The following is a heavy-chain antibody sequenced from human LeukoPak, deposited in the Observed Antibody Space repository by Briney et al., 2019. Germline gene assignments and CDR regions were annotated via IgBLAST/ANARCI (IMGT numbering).Heavy chain of an antibody. CDR3: ARGMYYDFWSGYYNSLSYFDY. CDR1: GGSISSSSYY. J-gene: IGHJ4*02. D-gene: IGHD3-3*01. Sequence: PSETLSLTCTVSGGSISSSSYYWGWIRQPPGKGLEWIGSIYYSGSTYYNPSLKSRVTMSVDTSKNQFSLKLSSVTAADTAVYYCARGMYYDFWSGYYNSLSYFDYWGQGTLVTVSS. V-gene: IGHV4-39*07. CDR2: IYYSGST.